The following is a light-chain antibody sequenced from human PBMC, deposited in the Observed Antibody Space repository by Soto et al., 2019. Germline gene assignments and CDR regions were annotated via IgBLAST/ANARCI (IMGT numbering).Light chain of an antibody. Sequence: DIQLTQSPSFLSASVGDKVTITCRASQSIRSYLNWVQQKPGKAPKLLIYDASSLQTGVPSRFSGIGSGTDFTLSISSLQPEDFATYYCQQSYSGPLTFGGGTKVDIK. V-gene: IGKV1-39*01. CDR1: QSIRSY. CDR2: DAS. J-gene: IGKJ4*01. CDR3: QQSYSGPLT.